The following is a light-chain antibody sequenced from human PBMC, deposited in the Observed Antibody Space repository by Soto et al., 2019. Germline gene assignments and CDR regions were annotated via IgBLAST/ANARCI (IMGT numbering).Light chain of an antibody. CDR2: EVS. Sequence: QSALTQPASVSGSPGQSITISCTGTSSDVGGYNYVSWYQQHPGKAPKLMIYEVSNRPSGVSHRFSGSKSVNTASLTISGLQAEDEDDYYCSSYTSSSTLVFGGGTKLTVL. CDR1: SSDVGGYNY. V-gene: IGLV2-14*01. J-gene: IGLJ2*01. CDR3: SSYTSSSTLV.